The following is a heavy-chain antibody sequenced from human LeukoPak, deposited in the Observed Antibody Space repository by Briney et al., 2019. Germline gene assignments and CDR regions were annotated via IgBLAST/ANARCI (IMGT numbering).Heavy chain of an antibody. Sequence: SETLSLTCTVSGGSISSSSYYWGWIRQPPGKGLEWIGSIYYSGSTYYNPSLKSRVTISVDTSKNQFSLKLSSVTAADTAVYYCARDDAKGGENHWGQGTLVTVSS. CDR2: IYYSGST. CDR3: ARDDAKGGENH. CDR1: GGSISSSSYY. J-gene: IGHJ5*02. V-gene: IGHV4-39*07. D-gene: IGHD3-16*01.